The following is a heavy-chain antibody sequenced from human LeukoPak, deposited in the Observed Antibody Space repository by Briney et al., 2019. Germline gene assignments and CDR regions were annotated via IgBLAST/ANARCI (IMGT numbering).Heavy chain of an antibody. Sequence: PGRSLRLSCAASGFTFSSYAMHWVRQAPGEGLEWVAVISYDGSNKYFADSVKGRFTISRDNAKKSLYLQMNSLRAEDTAVYYCAKVGLTVTTILDYFDYWGQGTLVTVSP. CDR1: GFTFSSYA. J-gene: IGHJ4*02. D-gene: IGHD4-11*01. CDR3: AKVGLTVTTILDYFDY. V-gene: IGHV3-30*04. CDR2: ISYDGSNK.